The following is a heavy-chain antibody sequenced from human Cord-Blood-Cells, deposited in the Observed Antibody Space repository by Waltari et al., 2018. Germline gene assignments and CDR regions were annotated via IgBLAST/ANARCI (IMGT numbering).Heavy chain of an antibody. CDR2: INHSGST. CDR3: ARGLSSSFAFDI. J-gene: IGHJ3*02. Sequence: QVQLQQCGAGRLKPSETLSVTCAVLGGSSSGYSRSWIRQPPGKGLEWSGEINHSGSTNYNPSLKSRVTISVDTSKNQFSLKLSSVTAADTAVYYCARGLSSSFAFDIWGQGTMVTVSS. D-gene: IGHD6-6*01. V-gene: IGHV4-34*01. CDR1: GGSSSGYS.